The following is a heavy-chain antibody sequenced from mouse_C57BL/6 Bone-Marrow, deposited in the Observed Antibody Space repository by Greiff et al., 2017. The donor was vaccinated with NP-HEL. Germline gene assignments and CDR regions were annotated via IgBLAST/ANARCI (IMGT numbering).Heavy chain of an antibody. J-gene: IGHJ3*01. D-gene: IGHD1-1*02. V-gene: IGHV5-17*01. Sequence: EVMLVESGGGLVKPGGSLKLSCAASGFTFSDYGMHWVRQAPEKGLEWVAYISSGSSTIYYADTVKGRFTISRDNAKNTLFLQMTSLRSEDTAMYYCARPGGCYIWFAYWGQGTLVTVSA. CDR1: GFTFSDYG. CDR3: ARPGGCYIWFAY. CDR2: ISSGSSTI.